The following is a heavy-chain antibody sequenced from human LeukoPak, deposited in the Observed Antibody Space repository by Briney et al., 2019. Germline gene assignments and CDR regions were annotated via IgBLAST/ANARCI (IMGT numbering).Heavy chain of an antibody. CDR2: IYPGDSDT. D-gene: IGHD3-22*01. V-gene: IGHV5-51*01. Sequence: GESLKISCKGSGYSFTSYWIGWVRQMPGKGLEWMGIIYPGDSDTRYSPSFQGQVTISADKSISTAYLQWSSLKASDTAMYYCARIGDSSGYYYVPYFDYWGQGTLVTVSS. J-gene: IGHJ4*02. CDR1: GYSFTSYW. CDR3: ARIGDSSGYYYVPYFDY.